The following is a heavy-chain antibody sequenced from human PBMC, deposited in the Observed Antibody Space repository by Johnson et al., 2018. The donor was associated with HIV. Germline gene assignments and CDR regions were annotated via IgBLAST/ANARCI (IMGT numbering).Heavy chain of an antibody. V-gene: IGHV3-30*04. J-gene: IGHJ3*02. CDR2: ISYDGSNK. D-gene: IGHD3-22*01. CDR3: AATYYYDSSGSRYPFDI. Sequence: QMQLVESGGGVVQPGRSLRLSCAASGFTFNSYAMHWVRQAPGKGLDWVAVISYDGSNKYYADSVNGRFTISRDNSKNTLYLQMNSLRAEDTAVYYCAATYYYDSSGSRYPFDIWGQGTMVTVSS. CDR1: GFTFNSYA.